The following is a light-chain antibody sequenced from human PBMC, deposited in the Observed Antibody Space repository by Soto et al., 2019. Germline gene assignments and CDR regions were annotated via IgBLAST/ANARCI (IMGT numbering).Light chain of an antibody. Sequence: EIVLTQSPGTLSLSPGEIATLSCRAGQSVSSNFLAWYQQKPGQAPRLLIYGASSRATGIPDRFSGSGSGTDFTLTITRLEPEDFAVYFCQQYGTSPVTFGGGTKVEIK. CDR3: QQYGTSPVT. V-gene: IGKV3-20*01. CDR2: GAS. CDR1: QSVSSNF. J-gene: IGKJ4*01.